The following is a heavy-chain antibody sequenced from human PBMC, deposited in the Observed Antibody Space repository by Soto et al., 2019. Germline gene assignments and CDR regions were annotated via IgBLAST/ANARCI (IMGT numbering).Heavy chain of an antibody. CDR1: GGTFSSYA. Sequence: GASVKVSCKASGGTFSSYAISWVRQAPGQGPEWMGGIIPIFGTANYAQKFQGRVTITADESTSTAYMELSSLRSEDTAVYYCATYFRSQNWFDPWGQGTLVTVSS. CDR2: IIPIFGTA. V-gene: IGHV1-69*13. D-gene: IGHD1-26*01. CDR3: ATYFRSQNWFDP. J-gene: IGHJ5*02.